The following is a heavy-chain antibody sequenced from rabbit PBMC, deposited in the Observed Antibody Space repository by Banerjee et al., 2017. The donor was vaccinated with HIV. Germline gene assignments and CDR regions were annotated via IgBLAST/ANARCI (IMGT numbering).Heavy chain of an antibody. D-gene: IGHD4-2*01. CDR1: GFSFSNKYV. Sequence: QEQLEESGGGLVQPEGSLTLTCTASGFSFSNKYVMCWVRQAPGKGLEWIACINTSSGNTVYATWAKGRFTISRTSSTTVTLQMTSLTAADTATYFCARNGAGSNFAFNLWGPGTLVTVS. CDR2: INTSSGNT. J-gene: IGHJ4*01. V-gene: IGHV1S45*01. CDR3: ARNGAGSNFAFNL.